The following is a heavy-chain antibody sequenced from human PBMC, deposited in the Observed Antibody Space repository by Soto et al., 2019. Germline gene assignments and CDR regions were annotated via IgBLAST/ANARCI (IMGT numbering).Heavy chain of an antibody. CDR2: IIPIFGAS. CDR1: GGTFSTSG. CDR3: ASDPRSGWAHDAFDV. V-gene: IGHV1-69*01. J-gene: IGHJ3*01. Sequence: QVHLVQSGAEMKKPGSSVRVSCEASGGTFSTSGFGWVRQAPGQGLEWMGGIIPIFGASNYAPKFQGRITRSAGESRATAYLEMSGLKSEDTASYYCASDPRSGWAHDAFDVWGPGTLIIVSS. D-gene: IGHD3-22*01.